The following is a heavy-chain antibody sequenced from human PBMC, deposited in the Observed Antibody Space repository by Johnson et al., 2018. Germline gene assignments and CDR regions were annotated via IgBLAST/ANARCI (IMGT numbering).Heavy chain of an antibody. CDR3: ARDSPGGGWPLDAFDI. J-gene: IGHJ3*02. D-gene: IGHD6-19*01. Sequence: VQLVESGGGLVKXGGSXRLXCAASGFTFSDYYMSWIRQAPGKGLEWVSSISSSGSTIYYTAPVKGRFFISRDNAKNSLYLQMNSLRAEDTAVYYCARDSPGGGWPLDAFDIWGEGTMVTVSS. CDR2: ISSSGSTI. CDR1: GFTFSDYY. V-gene: IGHV3-11*04.